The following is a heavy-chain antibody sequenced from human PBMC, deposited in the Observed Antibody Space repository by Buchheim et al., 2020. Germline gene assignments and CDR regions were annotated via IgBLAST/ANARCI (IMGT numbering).Heavy chain of an antibody. V-gene: IGHV4-61*02. CDR2: IYTSGSA. CDR3: ARGGCSGGARPNNDH. CDR1: SVSISSGNYY. D-gene: IGHD2-15*01. Sequence: QVQLQESGPGLVKPSQTLSLTCTVSSVSISSGNYYWSWIRQPAGKGLEWIGRIYTSGSANYNPSLKSRVTISADTSKNQFSLILNSVTAADTAVYYCARGGCSGGARPNNDHWGQGTL. J-gene: IGHJ4*02.